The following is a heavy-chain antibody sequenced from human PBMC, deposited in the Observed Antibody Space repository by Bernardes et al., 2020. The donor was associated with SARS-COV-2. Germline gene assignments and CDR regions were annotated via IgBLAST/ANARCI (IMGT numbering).Heavy chain of an antibody. V-gene: IGHV1-18*01. Sequence: ASVKVSCKTSGYTFSNYGITWVRQAPGQGLEWMAWISGNNRNSDSAQKFRGRVTLTTDTSTNTAYMELRSLTSDDTAVYYCARWELLMAGKPYSRFDPWGQGTLVTVSS. CDR1: GYTFSNYG. D-gene: IGHD1-26*01. J-gene: IGHJ5*02. CDR3: ARWELLMAGKPYSRFDP. CDR2: ISGNNRNS.